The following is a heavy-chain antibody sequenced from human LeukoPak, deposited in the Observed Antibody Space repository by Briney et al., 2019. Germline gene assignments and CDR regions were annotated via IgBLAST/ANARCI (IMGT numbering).Heavy chain of an antibody. CDR2: ISGNGDST. V-gene: IGHV3-23*01. CDR1: GFTFRSYA. Sequence: GGSLRPSCAASGFTFRSYAMSCVRQAPGKGLEWVSVISGNGDSTYFIDSVRGRFTISRDNSKNTLDLQMNSLRAEDTAVYYCAKGGITMGIIDYWGQGTLVTVSS. D-gene: IGHD3-10*01. CDR3: AKGGITMGIIDY. J-gene: IGHJ4*02.